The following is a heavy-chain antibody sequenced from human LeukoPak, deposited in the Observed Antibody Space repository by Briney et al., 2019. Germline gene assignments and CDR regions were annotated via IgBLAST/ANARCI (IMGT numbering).Heavy chain of an antibody. V-gene: IGHV1-18*01. J-gene: IGHJ5*02. CDR3: AREPIVVVPAAIGRSWYDP. CDR2: ISAYNGNT. D-gene: IGHD2-2*01. CDR1: GYTFTSYG. Sequence: GASVKVSCKASGYTFTSYGISWVRQAPGQGLEWMGWISAYNGNTNYAQKLQGRVTMTTDTSRSTAYMELRSLRSDDTAVYYCAREPIVVVPAAIGRSWYDPWGLGTLVTVSS.